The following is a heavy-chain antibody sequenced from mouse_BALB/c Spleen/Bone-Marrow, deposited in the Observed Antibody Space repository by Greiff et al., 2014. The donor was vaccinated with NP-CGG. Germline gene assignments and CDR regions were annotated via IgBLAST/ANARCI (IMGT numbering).Heavy chain of an antibody. CDR3: AKQYGNYDWYFDV. V-gene: IGHV2-6-5*01. D-gene: IGHD2-1*01. CDR1: GFSLNDYG. J-gene: IGHJ1*01. CDR2: IWGGGST. Sequence: VHLVESGPGLVAPSQSLSITCTVSGFSLNDYGVSWIRQPPGKGLEWLGVIWGGGSTYYNSALKSRLSISKDNSKSQVFLEMNSLQTDDTAMYYCAKQYGNYDWYFDVWGAGTTVTVSS.